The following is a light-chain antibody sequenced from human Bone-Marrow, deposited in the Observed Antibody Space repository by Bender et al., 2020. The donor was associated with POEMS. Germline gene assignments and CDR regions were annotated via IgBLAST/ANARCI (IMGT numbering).Light chain of an antibody. CDR3: QSYDSSLSGSV. V-gene: IGLV2-14*01. Sequence: QSALTQPASVSGSPGQSITISCSGTSSDVGGYNYVSWYQQHPGKAPKLLLYEGSKRPSGVSNRFSGSKSGNTASLTVSGLQAEDEADYYCQSYDSSLSGSVFGGGTKLTVL. CDR2: EGS. J-gene: IGLJ2*01. CDR1: SSDVGGYNY.